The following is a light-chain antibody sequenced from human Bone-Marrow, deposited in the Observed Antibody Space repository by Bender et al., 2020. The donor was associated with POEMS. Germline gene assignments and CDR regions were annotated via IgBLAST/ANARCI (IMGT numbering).Light chain of an antibody. J-gene: IGLJ1*01. CDR2: QDN. CDR3: QSWDSYNYYV. V-gene: IGLV3-1*01. Sequence: SYELTQPPSVSVSPGQTATITCSGDKLGNDYASWYQQKPGQPPVVVIFQDNKRPSGIPERFSGSKSGNTATLTISGAQAMDEADYHCQSWDSYNYYVFGTGTKVTVL. CDR1: KLGNDY.